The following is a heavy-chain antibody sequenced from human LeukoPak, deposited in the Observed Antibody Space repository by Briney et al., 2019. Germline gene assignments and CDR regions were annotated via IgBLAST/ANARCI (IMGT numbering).Heavy chain of an antibody. Sequence: PGGSLRLSCAASGFTFSSYAMHWVRQAPGKGLEWVAVISYDGSNKYYADSVKGRFTISRDNSKNTLYLQMNSLRAEDTAVYYCARDVVVVAAIGAFDIWAKGQWSPSLQ. CDR2: ISYDGSNK. D-gene: IGHD2-15*01. CDR1: GFTFSSYA. J-gene: IGHJ3*02. V-gene: IGHV3-30-3*01. CDR3: ARDVVVVAAIGAFDI.